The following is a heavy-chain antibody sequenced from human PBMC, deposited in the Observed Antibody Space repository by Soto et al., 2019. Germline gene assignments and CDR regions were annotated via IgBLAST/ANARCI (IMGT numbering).Heavy chain of an antibody. V-gene: IGHV3-23*01. CDR1: RFTFGGYA. Sequence: PGGSLRLSCSASRFTFGGYAMSWVRRAPGKGLEWVSGITGNAANTVYADSVKGRFTISRDNSKNALYLQLNSLRAEDTAVYFCAKAARDCGGDCYSSYFDSWGQGALVTVS. CDR3: AKAARDCGGDCYSSYFDS. CDR2: ITGNAANT. D-gene: IGHD2-21*02. J-gene: IGHJ4*02.